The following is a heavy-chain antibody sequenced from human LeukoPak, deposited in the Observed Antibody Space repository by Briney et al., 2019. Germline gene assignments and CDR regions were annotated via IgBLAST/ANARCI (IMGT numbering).Heavy chain of an antibody. D-gene: IGHD3-22*01. CDR3: ARDDLSSGLDDDAFDI. Sequence: GGSLRLSCAASGFTFSSYGMHWVRQAPGKGLEWVAVIWYDGSNKYYADPVKGRFTISRDNSKNTLYLQMNSLRAEDTAVYYCARDDLSSGLDDDAFDIWGQGTMVTVSS. J-gene: IGHJ3*02. CDR1: GFTFSSYG. V-gene: IGHV3-33*01. CDR2: IWYDGSNK.